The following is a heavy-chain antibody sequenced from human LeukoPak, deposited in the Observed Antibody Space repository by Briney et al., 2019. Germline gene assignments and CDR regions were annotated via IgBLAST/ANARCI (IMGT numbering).Heavy chain of an antibody. CDR3: ARPISGSYLYELDY. CDR2: INPSGSST. D-gene: IGHD1-26*01. CDR1: AYTFTSYY. Sequence: ASVKVSCKASAYTFTSYYIHWVRQAPGQGLEWMGIINPSGSSTSYAQKFQGRVTTTRDTSTSTVYMELSSLRSEDTAVYYCARPISGSYLYELDYWGQGTLVTVSS. V-gene: IGHV1-46*01. J-gene: IGHJ4*02.